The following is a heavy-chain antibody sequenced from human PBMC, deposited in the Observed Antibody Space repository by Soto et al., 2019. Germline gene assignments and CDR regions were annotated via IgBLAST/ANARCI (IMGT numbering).Heavy chain of an antibody. CDR2: INAGNGNT. CDR1: GYTFASDA. V-gene: IGHV1-3*05. J-gene: IGHJ5*02. D-gene: IGHD4-17*01. Sequence: QVQLVQSGAEEKKPGASVKVSCKASGYTFASDAMHWVRQAPGQRLEWMGWINAGNGNTKYSQRFQGRVTITRDTSASTAYMELSSLRSEDTAAYYCARDSWDYGVEFPWFDPWGQGTLVTVSS. CDR3: ARDSWDYGVEFPWFDP.